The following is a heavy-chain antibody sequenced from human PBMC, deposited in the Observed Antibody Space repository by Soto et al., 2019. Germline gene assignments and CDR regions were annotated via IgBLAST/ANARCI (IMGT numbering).Heavy chain of an antibody. V-gene: IGHV4-30-4*01. CDR3: ARDLGYDSGAYYYRYFDY. Sequence: SETLSLTCTVSGGSISSGDYYWSWIRQPPGKGLEWIGYIYYSGNTHYNPSLKSRVTSSLETSKNQFSLRLSSVSAADTAVYFCARDLGYDSGAYYYRYFDYWGPGTLVTVSS. CDR1: GGSISSGDYY. D-gene: IGHD3-22*01. CDR2: IYYSGNT. J-gene: IGHJ4*02.